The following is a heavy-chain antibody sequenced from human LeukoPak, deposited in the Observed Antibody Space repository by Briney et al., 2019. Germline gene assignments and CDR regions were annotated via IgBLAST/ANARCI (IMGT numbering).Heavy chain of an antibody. CDR1: GDSISSSY. D-gene: IGHD3-10*02. J-gene: IGHJ6*03. V-gene: IGHV4-4*08. CDR3: ARVPMMGDHYYYMDV. CDR2: IYTSGTT. Sequence: SETLSLTCTVSGDSISSSYWSWIRQPPGKGLEWIGNIYTSGTTNYNPSLTSRVTISVDTSKNQFSLRLSSVTAADTAVYYCARVPMMGDHYYYMDVWGKGTTVTVSS.